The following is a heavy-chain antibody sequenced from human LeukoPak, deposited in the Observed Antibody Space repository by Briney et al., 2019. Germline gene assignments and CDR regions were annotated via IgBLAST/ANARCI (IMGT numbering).Heavy chain of an antibody. CDR1: GGSFSGYY. V-gene: IGHV4-34*09. J-gene: IGHJ6*02. CDR2: IYYSGST. CDR3: ARANSSTLPYYYYYYGMDV. D-gene: IGHD6-13*01. Sequence: SETLSPTCAVYGGSFSGYYWSWIRQPPGKGLEWIGYIYYSGSTYYNPSLKSRVTISVDTSKNQFSLKLSSVTAADTAVYYCARANSSTLPYYYYYYGMDVWGQGTTVTVSS.